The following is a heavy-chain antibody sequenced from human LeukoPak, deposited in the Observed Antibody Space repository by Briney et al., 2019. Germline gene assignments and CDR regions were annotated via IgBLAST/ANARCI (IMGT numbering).Heavy chain of an antibody. CDR3: AKDLVVAAPYGRFDY. CDR2: ISGNGVST. V-gene: IGHV3-23*01. J-gene: IGHJ4*02. CDR1: GFIFNSYA. D-gene: IGHD2-15*01. Sequence: GGSLRLSCAASGFIFNSYAMSWVRRAPGKGLEWISGISGNGVSTYYADSVKGRFTISRDNSKNTLYLQMNSLRAEDTAVYYCAKDLVVAAPYGRFDYWGQGTLVTVSS.